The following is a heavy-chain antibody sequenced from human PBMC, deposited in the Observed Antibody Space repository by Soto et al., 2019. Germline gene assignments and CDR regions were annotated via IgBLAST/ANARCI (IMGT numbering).Heavy chain of an antibody. D-gene: IGHD3-16*01. CDR1: GFTFDDYA. CDR3: AKCSTRGGRGSMDF. V-gene: IGHV3-9*01. Sequence: EVQLVESGGGLVQPGRSLRLSCAASGFTFDDYAMYWVRQAPGKGLEWVSGISWNSGSIDYADTVKGRLSISRDNANNSMYLQMNGLRAEDTALYYCAKCSTRGGRGSMDFWGQGTTVTVSS. J-gene: IGHJ6*02. CDR2: ISWNSGSI.